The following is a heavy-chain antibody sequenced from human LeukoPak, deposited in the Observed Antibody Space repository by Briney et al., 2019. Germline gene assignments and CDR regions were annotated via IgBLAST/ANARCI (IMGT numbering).Heavy chain of an antibody. V-gene: IGHV3-23*01. CDR2: ISGSGGTK. J-gene: IGHJ4*02. CDR1: GFTFSNCA. Sequence: GGSLRLSCAASGFTFSNCAMNWVRQAPGKGLEWVSTISGSGGTKYYTDSVKGRFTISRDNAKNSLYMQMNSLRVEDTAVYYCARSPGATWSFDYWGRGILVTVSS. D-gene: IGHD1-1*01. CDR3: ARSPGATWSFDY.